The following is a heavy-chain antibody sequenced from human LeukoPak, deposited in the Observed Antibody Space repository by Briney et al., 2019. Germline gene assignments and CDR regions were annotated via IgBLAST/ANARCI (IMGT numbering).Heavy chain of an antibody. J-gene: IGHJ4*02. V-gene: IGHV1-69*13. Sequence: SVKVSCKASGGTFISYAISWVRQAPGQGLEWMGGIIPIFGTANYAQKFQGRVTITADESTSTAYMELSSLRSEDTAVYYCAQTRGDYDSSGYYLDYWGQGTLVTVSS. CDR3: AQTRGDYDSSGYYLDY. D-gene: IGHD3-22*01. CDR1: GGTFISYA. CDR2: IIPIFGTA.